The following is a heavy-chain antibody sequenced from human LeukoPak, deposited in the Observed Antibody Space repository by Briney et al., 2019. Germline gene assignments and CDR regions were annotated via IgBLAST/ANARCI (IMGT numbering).Heavy chain of an antibody. CDR1: GFTFSSYG. Sequence: GGSLRLSCAASGFTFSSYGMHWVRQAPGKGLEWVAVISYDGSNKYYADSVKGRFTISRDNSKNTLYLQMNSLRAEDTAVYYCAKDRVAAAGSAEYFQHWGQGTLVTVSS. D-gene: IGHD6-13*01. CDR3: AKDRVAAAGSAEYFQH. J-gene: IGHJ1*01. CDR2: ISYDGSNK. V-gene: IGHV3-30*18.